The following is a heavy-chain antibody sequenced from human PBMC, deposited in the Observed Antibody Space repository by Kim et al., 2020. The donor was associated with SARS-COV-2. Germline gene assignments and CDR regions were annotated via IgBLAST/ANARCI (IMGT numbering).Heavy chain of an antibody. Sequence: ASVKVSCKVSGYTLTELSMHWVRHAPGKGLEWMGGFDPEDGETIYAQKFQGRVTMTEDTSTDTAYMELSSLRSEDTAVYYCATTYIVVPAASHDYWGQGTLVTVSS. D-gene: IGHD2-2*01. J-gene: IGHJ4*02. CDR2: FDPEDGET. V-gene: IGHV1-24*01. CDR1: GYTLTELS. CDR3: ATTYIVVPAASHDY.